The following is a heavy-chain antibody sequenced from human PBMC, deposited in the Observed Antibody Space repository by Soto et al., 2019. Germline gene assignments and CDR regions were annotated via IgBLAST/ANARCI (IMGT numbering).Heavy chain of an antibody. Sequence: PGGSLRLSCAASGFTFSKYWFHWVRQAPGKGLMWVSRIDPYDTGITYADSVKGRFTISRDNARNTLYLQMDSLTAEDTAVYYCARDMTGADDYLGQGTLVTV. CDR1: GFTFSKYW. D-gene: IGHD3-9*01. V-gene: IGHV3-74*01. CDR3: ARDMTGADDY. CDR2: IDPYDTGI. J-gene: IGHJ4*02.